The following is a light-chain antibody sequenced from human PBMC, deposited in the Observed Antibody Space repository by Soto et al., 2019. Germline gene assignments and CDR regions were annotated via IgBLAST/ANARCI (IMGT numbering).Light chain of an antibody. J-gene: IGKJ1*01. V-gene: IGKV3-11*01. Sequence: EIVLTQSPATLSLSPGERATLSCRASQSVTNYLAWYQQKPGQAPRFLIYDASNRATDIPARFRGSGSGTDFTLTISSLEPEDFAIYYCQQRSNWPLWTFGQGTKVEIK. CDR3: QQRSNWPLWT. CDR2: DAS. CDR1: QSVTNY.